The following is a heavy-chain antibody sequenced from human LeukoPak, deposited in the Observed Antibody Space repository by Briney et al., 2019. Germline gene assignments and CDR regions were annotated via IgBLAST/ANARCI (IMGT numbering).Heavy chain of an antibody. CDR1: GYTYRTYS. D-gene: IGHD1-26*01. Sequence: ASVKVSCKASGYTYRTYSIAWVRQAPGQGLEWMGWINPNTGDTGYAQKFQGRVTMTRKTAIDTAYMELSGLRSEDTAVYYCTRGSLSGSSRDYWGQGTLVTVSS. J-gene: IGHJ4*02. V-gene: IGHV1-8*01. CDR3: TRGSLSGSSRDY. CDR2: INPNTGDT.